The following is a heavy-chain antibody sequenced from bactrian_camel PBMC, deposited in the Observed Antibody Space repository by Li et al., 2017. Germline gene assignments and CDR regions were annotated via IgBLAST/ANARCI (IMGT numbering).Heavy chain of an antibody. CDR3: AEGGDCYSGSWCYDRLFFSY. CDR1: GYTDDAYC. V-gene: IGHV3S55*01. CDR2: IDSDGNT. D-gene: IGHD3*01. Sequence: HVQLVESGGGSVQAGGSLRLSCATSGYTDDAYCMAWFRQAPGKEREEVASIDSDGNTNYADSVKGRVTISRDNTKNMLYLQMNSLKSEDTALYYCAEGGDCYSGSWCYDRLFFSYWGQGTQVTVS. J-gene: IGHJ6*01.